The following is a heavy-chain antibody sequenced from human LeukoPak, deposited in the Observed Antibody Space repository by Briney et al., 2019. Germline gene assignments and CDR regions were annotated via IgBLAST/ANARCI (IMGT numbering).Heavy chain of an antibody. D-gene: IGHD4-17*01. J-gene: IGHJ4*02. CDR2: ISSSTTST. V-gene: IGHV3-48*02. CDR3: VVTTHY. CDR1: GFTFTNYG. Sequence: SGGSLRLSCAASGFTFTNYGMSWVRQAPGKGLEWVSYISSSTTSTIYADSVKGRFTISRDNAKNSLYLQMNSLRDEDTAVYYCVVTTHYWGQGTLVTVSS.